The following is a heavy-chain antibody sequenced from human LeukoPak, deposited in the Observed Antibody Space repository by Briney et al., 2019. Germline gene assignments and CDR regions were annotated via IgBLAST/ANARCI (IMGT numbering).Heavy chain of an antibody. Sequence: PSETLSLTCTVSGGSISGSSYYWGWVRQPPGKGLEWIGTISYSGNTDYNPSLRSRVTISVDTSNNQFSLRLGSVTAADTAVYHCARHCCSGPAKRVFDTWGQGTMVTVSS. CDR2: ISYSGNT. D-gene: IGHD2-15*01. V-gene: IGHV4-39*01. CDR3: ARHCCSGPAKRVFDT. J-gene: IGHJ3*02. CDR1: GGSISGSSYY.